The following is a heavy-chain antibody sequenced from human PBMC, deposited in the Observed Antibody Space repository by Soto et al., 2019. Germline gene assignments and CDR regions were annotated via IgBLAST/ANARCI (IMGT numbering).Heavy chain of an antibody. Sequence: SETLSLTCTVSGGSISSCLWSWIRQPPGKGLEWIGFIYYSGNTNYNPSLKSRVTISVDTSKNRFSLKLSSVTAADTAVYYCARGHPFDYWGQGTLVTVSS. CDR1: GGSISSCL. V-gene: IGHV4-59*01. J-gene: IGHJ4*02. CDR2: IYYSGNT. CDR3: ARGHPFDY.